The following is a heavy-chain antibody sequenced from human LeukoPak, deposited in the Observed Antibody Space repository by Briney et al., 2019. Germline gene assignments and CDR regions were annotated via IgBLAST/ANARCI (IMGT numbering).Heavy chain of an antibody. D-gene: IGHD3-3*01. V-gene: IGHV4-38-2*02. CDR2: IYHSGST. Sequence: SETLSLTCTVSGYSISSGYYWGWIRQPPGKGLEWIGKIYHSGSTYYNPSLKSRVTISVDTSNNQFSLKMTSVTAADTAVYYCARTYHDYWSGYYRGQMEFDSWGQGTLVTVSS. CDR3: ARTYHDYWSGYYRGQMEFDS. CDR1: GYSISSGYY. J-gene: IGHJ4*02.